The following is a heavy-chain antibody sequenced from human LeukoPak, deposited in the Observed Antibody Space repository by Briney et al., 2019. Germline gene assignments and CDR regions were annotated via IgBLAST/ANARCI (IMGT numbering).Heavy chain of an antibody. Sequence: GGSLRLSCAASGFTFSSYSMNWVRQAPGKGLEWVSSTSSSSSYIYYADSVKGRFTISRDNAKNSLYLQMNSLRAEDTAVYYCARYGGSGSPIDYWGQGTLVTVSS. D-gene: IGHD3-10*01. CDR1: GFTFSSYS. V-gene: IGHV3-21*01. CDR3: ARYGGSGSPIDY. CDR2: TSSSSSYI. J-gene: IGHJ4*02.